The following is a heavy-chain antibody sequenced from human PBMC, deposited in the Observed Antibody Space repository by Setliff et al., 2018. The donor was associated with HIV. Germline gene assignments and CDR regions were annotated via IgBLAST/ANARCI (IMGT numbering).Heavy chain of an antibody. CDR3: ARLGSGWSDSYYYAMDV. CDR1: GYTFLTYG. V-gene: IGHV1-18*01. D-gene: IGHD6-19*01. Sequence: ASVKVSCKASGYTFLTYGISWVRQAPGHGLEWMGWISPYNGHTNYAQNFQGRVTMTTDTSTSRAYMELRSLRSDDTAAYFCARLGSGWSDSYYYAMDVWGQGTTGTSP. CDR2: ISPYNGHT. J-gene: IGHJ6*02.